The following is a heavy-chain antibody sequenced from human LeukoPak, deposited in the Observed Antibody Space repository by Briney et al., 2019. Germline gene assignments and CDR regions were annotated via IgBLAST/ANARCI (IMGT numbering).Heavy chain of an antibody. J-gene: IGHJ3*02. D-gene: IGHD3-10*01. CDR1: GFTFSSYA. V-gene: IGHV3-23*01. CDR3: ARKHSGSYYNPGGAFDI. Sequence: GGSLRLSCAASGFTFSSYAMSWVRQAPGKGLEWVSAISGSGGSTYYADSVKGRFTISRDNSKNTLYLQMNSLRAEDTAVYYCARKHSGSYYNPGGAFDIWGQGTMVTVSS. CDR2: ISGSGGST.